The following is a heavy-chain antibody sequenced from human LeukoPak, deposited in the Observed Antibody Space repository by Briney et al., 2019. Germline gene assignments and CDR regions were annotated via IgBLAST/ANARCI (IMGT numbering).Heavy chain of an antibody. J-gene: IGHJ5*02. CDR3: ARGYCSSTSCYKNWFDP. D-gene: IGHD2-2*02. V-gene: IGHV3-7*04. Sequence: PGGSLRLSCVASGFTFRSHWMSWVRQAPGKGLEWVANIKQDGSEINYVESVKGRFTISRDNAKNSLSLQMNSLRVEDTAVYYCARGYCSSTSCYKNWFDPWGQGTLVTVSS. CDR2: IKQDGSEI. CDR1: GFTFRSHW.